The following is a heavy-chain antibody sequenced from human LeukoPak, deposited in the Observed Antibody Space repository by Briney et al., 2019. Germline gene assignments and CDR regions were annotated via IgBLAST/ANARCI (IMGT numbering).Heavy chain of an antibody. CDR1: GLTFSNYW. J-gene: IGHJ4*02. D-gene: IGHD3-3*01. CDR3: ARVSGDFWSGYSFDS. CDR2: VDSDESNT. V-gene: IGHV3-74*01. Sequence: GGSLRLSCAASGLTFSNYWMHWVRQAPGKGLMWVSRVDSDESNTDYADAVKGRFTISRDNAKNTLYLEMNSLRAEDMAVYYCARVSGDFWSGYSFDSWGQGTLVVVSS.